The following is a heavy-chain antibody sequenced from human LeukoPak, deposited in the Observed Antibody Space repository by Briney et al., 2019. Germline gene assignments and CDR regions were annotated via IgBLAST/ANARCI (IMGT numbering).Heavy chain of an antibody. V-gene: IGHV1-18*01. Sequence: ASVKVSCKASGYTFTSYGISWVRQAPGQGLEWMGWISAYNGNANYAQKLQGRVTMTTDTSTSTAYMELRSLRSDDTAVYYCARSANSGGPPYYDFWSGYFPFDYWGQGTLVTVSS. CDR3: ARSANSGGPPYYDFWSGYFPFDY. CDR2: ISAYNGNA. D-gene: IGHD3-3*01. CDR1: GYTFTSYG. J-gene: IGHJ4*02.